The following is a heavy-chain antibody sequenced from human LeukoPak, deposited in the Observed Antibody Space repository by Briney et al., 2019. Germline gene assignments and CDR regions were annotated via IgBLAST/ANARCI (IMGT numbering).Heavy chain of an antibody. Sequence: PGGSLRLSCAVSGFTFSSYAVHWVRQAPGKGLEWVAVISFDGSNKYYADSVKGRFAISRDNSKNTLYLQMNSLRAEDTAVYYCARSPRGNSSGWYNWFDPWGQGTLVTVSS. V-gene: IGHV3-30*03. J-gene: IGHJ5*02. D-gene: IGHD6-19*01. CDR2: ISFDGSNK. CDR3: ARSPRGNSSGWYNWFDP. CDR1: GFTFSSYA.